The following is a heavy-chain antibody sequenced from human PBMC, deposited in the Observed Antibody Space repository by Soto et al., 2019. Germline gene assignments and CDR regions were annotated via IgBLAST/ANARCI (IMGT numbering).Heavy chain of an antibody. J-gene: IGHJ6*02. D-gene: IGHD1-26*01. CDR3: AKGGAIVAAGTRVYLDNAMDV. CDR2: INPNSGDT. V-gene: IGHV1-2*02. Sequence: QVQLVQSGTEVKRPGDSVKVSCKASGYTFTGYYVHWVRQAPGQGLEWMGWINPNSGDTYLAQRFQGRVTMNRDTSIGTGYMGLRGLTSDDTAEYYCAKGGAIVAAGTRVYLDNAMDVWGQGTTVTVSS. CDR1: GYTFTGYY.